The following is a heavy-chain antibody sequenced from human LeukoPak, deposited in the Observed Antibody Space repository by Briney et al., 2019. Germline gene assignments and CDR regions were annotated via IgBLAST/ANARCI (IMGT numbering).Heavy chain of an antibody. V-gene: IGHV3-33*01. CDR2: IWYDGSYE. CDR3: ATDSGYSRKTRFDP. J-gene: IGHJ5*02. D-gene: IGHD5-12*01. CDR1: GFMFRSYG. Sequence: PGTSLRLSCVASGFMFRSYGMHWVRQAPGKGLEWVAVIWYDGSYEYYADSVKGRFTISRDNSNNTLFLQMNSLRAENTAVYYCATDSGYSRKTRFDPWGQGTLVTVSS.